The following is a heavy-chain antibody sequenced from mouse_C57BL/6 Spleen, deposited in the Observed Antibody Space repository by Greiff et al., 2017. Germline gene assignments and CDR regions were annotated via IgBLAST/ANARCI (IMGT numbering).Heavy chain of an antibody. Sequence: VQLQQSGAELMKPGASVKLSCKATGYTFTGYWIEWVKQRPGHGLEWIGEILPSNGSTNYNQKFKGKATFTADTYSNTAYMQLSSLTTEDSAIYYCAREGTGYFDYGGKGTTLTVSS. CDR2: ILPSNGST. D-gene: IGHD3-3*01. J-gene: IGHJ2*01. V-gene: IGHV1-9*01. CDR3: AREGTGYFDY. CDR1: GYTFTGYW.